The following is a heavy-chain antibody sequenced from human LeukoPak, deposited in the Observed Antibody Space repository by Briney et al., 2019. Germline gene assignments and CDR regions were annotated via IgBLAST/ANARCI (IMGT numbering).Heavy chain of an antibody. Sequence: QTGGSLRLSCAASGLTFNSYDLSWVRQAPGKGLDWVSGITSSGGSAFYADSVKGRFTISRDNSKNTLYLQMNSLRAEDTAVYYCASPALFGDDAIGFDHWGQGTLVTVSS. CDR3: ASPALFGDDAIGFDH. CDR1: GLTFNSYD. D-gene: IGHD3-10*02. CDR2: ITSSGGSA. J-gene: IGHJ4*02. V-gene: IGHV3-23*01.